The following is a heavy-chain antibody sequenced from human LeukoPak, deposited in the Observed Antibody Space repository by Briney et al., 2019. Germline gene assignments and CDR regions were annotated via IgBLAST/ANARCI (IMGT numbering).Heavy chain of an antibody. Sequence: PGGSLRFSCAASGFTFSSYAMHWVRQAPGKGLEWVAVISYDGSNKYYADSVKGRFTISRDNSKNTLYLQMNSLRTEDTAVYYCARDPIGENYYYMDVWGKGTTVTVSS. D-gene: IGHD3-16*02. CDR3: ARDPIGENYYYMDV. CDR1: GFTFSSYA. J-gene: IGHJ6*03. CDR2: ISYDGSNK. V-gene: IGHV3-30-3*01.